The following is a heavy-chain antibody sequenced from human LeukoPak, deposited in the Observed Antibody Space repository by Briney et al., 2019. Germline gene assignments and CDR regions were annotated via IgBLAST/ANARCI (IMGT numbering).Heavy chain of an antibody. D-gene: IGHD6-19*01. J-gene: IGHJ6*02. V-gene: IGHV3-23*01. Sequence: GGSLRLSCAASGFTFSSYAMSWVRQAPGKGLEWVSAISGGGGSTYYADSVKGRFTISRDNSKNTLYLQMNSLRAEDTAVYYCAKGHGIAVAGTEFYYYGMDVWGQGTTVTVSS. CDR2: ISGGGGST. CDR3: AKGHGIAVAGTEFYYYGMDV. CDR1: GFTFSSYA.